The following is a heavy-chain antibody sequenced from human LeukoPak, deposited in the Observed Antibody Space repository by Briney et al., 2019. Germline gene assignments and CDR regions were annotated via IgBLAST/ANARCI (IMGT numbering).Heavy chain of an antibody. Sequence: GGSLRLSCAASGFKFDDYGMSWVRQAPRKGLEWVSGISWNGGNTGYADSVKGRFTISRDNAKNSLFLQVNSLRADDTAFYYCAREGIYCVNGVCYLDYWGQGTLVTVSS. CDR3: AREGIYCVNGVCYLDY. J-gene: IGHJ4*02. V-gene: IGHV3-20*04. D-gene: IGHD2-8*01. CDR1: GFKFDDYG. CDR2: ISWNGGNT.